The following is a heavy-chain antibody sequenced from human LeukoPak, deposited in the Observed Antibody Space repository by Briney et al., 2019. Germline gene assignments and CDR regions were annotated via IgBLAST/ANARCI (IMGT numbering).Heavy chain of an antibody. J-gene: IGHJ4*02. V-gene: IGHV4-59*12. D-gene: IGHD1-1*01. CDR1: GGSISSYY. CDR2: IYYSGST. CDR3: ARVRARYNLDY. Sequence: PSETLSLTCTVSGGSISSYYWSWLRQPPGKGLEWIGYIYYSGSTNYNPSLKSRVTISVDTSKNQFSLKLSSVTAADTAVYYCARVRARYNLDYWGQGTLVTVSS.